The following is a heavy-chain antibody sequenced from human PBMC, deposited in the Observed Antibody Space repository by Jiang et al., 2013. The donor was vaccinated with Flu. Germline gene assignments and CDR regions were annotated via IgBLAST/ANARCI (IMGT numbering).Heavy chain of an antibody. CDR1: GFTFNIYW. D-gene: IGHD5-12*01. CDR2: ISSNGGXT. J-gene: IGHJ4*02. CDR3: AREHNGWLRSFDY. V-gene: IGHV3-64*01. Sequence: VQLLESGGGLVQSGGSLSLSCAASGFTFNIYWMTWVRQVPGKGLEYVSAISSNGGXTYYANSVKGRFTISRDNSKNTLYLQMGSLRAEDMAVYYCAREHNGWLRSFDYWGQGTLVTVSS.